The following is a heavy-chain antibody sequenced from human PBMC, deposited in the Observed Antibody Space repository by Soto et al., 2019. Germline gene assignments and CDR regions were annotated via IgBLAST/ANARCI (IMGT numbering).Heavy chain of an antibody. J-gene: IGHJ4*02. CDR1: GDSLTNNHW. CDR3: VRDSKTGCSSINCYMH. V-gene: IGHV4-4*02. CDR2: IWHTGSP. D-gene: IGHD2-15*01. Sequence: QLQLRESGPGLVQPSGTLSLTCDVSGDSLTNNHWWSWVRQDPGKGLEWIGEIWHTGSPNYNPSLKFRVAISIDKSKSQFSLKLSSVTAADTAVYYCVRDSKTGCSSINCYMHWGQGTLVTVSS.